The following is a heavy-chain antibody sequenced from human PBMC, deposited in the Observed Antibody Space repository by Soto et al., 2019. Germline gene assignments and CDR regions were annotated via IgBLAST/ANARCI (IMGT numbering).Heavy chain of an antibody. Sequence: SETLSLTCTVSCGSINSGDYYWTWVRQPPGKGLEWIGNIFHSGSTYYTPSLQSRVTISLDTSKNHFSLKLSSVTPADTAVYYCARDRYYGSETYYNFYSGMDVWGQGTTVTVSS. CDR3: ARDRYYGSETYYNFYSGMDV. CDR1: CGSINSGDYY. CDR2: IFHSGST. J-gene: IGHJ6*02. D-gene: IGHD3-10*01. V-gene: IGHV4-30-4*01.